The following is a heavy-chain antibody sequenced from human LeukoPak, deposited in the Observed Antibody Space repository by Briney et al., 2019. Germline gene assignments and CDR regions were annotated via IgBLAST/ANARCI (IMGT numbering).Heavy chain of an antibody. Sequence: SETLSLTCTVSGGSISSYYWSWIRQPPGKGLEWIGYIHYSGSTNYNPSLKSRVTISVDTSKNQFSLKLSSVTAADTAVYYCAREEQWLVFRHWGQGTLVTVSS. D-gene: IGHD6-19*01. CDR2: IHYSGST. J-gene: IGHJ1*01. CDR3: AREEQWLVFRH. V-gene: IGHV4-59*01. CDR1: GGSISSYY.